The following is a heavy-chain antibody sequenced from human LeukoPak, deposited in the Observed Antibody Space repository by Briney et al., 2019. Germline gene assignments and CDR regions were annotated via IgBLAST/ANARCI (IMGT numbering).Heavy chain of an antibody. V-gene: IGHV3-23*01. CDR1: GFTFSTYA. CDR2: ISDSGGRS. Sequence: GGSLRLSCTVSGFTFSTYAMNWVRQAPGKGLEWVSTISDSGGRSYYADSVKGRFTISRDNSKNTLYLQMNSLRAEDTAVYYCAKLSHYWGQGTLVTVSS. CDR3: AKLSHY. J-gene: IGHJ4*02. D-gene: IGHD5/OR15-5a*01.